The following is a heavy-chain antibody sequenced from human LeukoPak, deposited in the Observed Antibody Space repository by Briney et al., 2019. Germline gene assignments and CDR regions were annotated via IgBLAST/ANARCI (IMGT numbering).Heavy chain of an antibody. Sequence: ASVKVSCKASGYTFTSYDINWVRQATGQGLEWMGIINPSGGSTSYAQKFQGRVTMTRDMSTSTVYMELSSLRSEDTAVYYCARLMRQLVLRDAFDIWGQGTMVTVSS. CDR1: GYTFTSYD. D-gene: IGHD6-13*01. CDR2: INPSGGST. CDR3: ARLMRQLVLRDAFDI. J-gene: IGHJ3*02. V-gene: IGHV1-46*01.